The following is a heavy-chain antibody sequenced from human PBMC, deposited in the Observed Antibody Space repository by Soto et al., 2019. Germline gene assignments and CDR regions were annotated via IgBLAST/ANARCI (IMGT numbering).Heavy chain of an antibody. CDR2: INSDGSST. J-gene: IGHJ6*03. CDR1: GFTLSSYW. D-gene: IGHD3-3*01. Sequence: GGSLRLSCAASGFTLSSYWMHWVRQAPGRGLVWVSRINSDGSSTSYADSVKGRLTISRDNAKNTLYLQMNSLRAEDTAVYYCARDAYYDFWSGLSHYYYYYMDVWGKGTTVTVSS. V-gene: IGHV3-74*01. CDR3: ARDAYYDFWSGLSHYYYYYMDV.